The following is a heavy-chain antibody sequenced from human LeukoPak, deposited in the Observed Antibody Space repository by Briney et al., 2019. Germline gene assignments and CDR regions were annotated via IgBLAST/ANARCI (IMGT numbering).Heavy chain of an antibody. V-gene: IGHV3-23*01. D-gene: IGHD6-13*01. J-gene: IGHJ4*02. CDR1: GFTFSSYA. CDR3: AKRRGRGIAAAGTFDY. Sequence: GGSLRLSCAASGFTFSSYAMNWVRQAPGKGLEWVSAVSGSGGCTYYADSMKGRFTISRDNSKNTLYLQMNSLRAEDTAVYYCAKRRGRGIAAAGTFDYWGQGTLVTVSS. CDR2: VSGSGGCT.